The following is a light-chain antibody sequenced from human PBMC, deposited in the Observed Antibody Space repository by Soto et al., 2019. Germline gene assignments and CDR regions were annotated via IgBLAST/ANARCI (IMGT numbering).Light chain of an antibody. CDR1: QNIPGY. CDR2: AAS. Sequence: DIQMTQSPSSLSASVGDRVTITCRASQNIPGYLSWYQQRPGKAPKLLIYAASSLQSGVQSRFSGSGSGTDFTLTISSLQPEDFATYYCQQSYSTPRTFGQWTKVEIK. CDR3: QQSYSTPRT. V-gene: IGKV1-39*01. J-gene: IGKJ1*01.